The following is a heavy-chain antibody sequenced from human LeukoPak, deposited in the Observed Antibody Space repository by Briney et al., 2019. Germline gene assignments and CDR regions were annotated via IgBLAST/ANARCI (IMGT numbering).Heavy chain of an antibody. J-gene: IGHJ4*02. CDR1: GGSISSSSYY. CDR2: IYYSGST. V-gene: IGHV4-39*01. D-gene: IGHD2-2*02. CDR3: ARASTFYCSSTSCYTHNFDY. Sequence: SETLSLTCTVSGGSISSSSYYWGWIRQPPGKGLEWIGSIYYSGSTYYNPSLKSRVTISVDTSKNQFSLKLSSVTAADTAVYYCARASTFYCSSTSCYTHNFDYWGQGTLVTVSS.